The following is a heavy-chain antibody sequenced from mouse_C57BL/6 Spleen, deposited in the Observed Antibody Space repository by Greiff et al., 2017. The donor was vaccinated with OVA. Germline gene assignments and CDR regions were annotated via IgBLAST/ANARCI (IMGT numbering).Heavy chain of an antibody. D-gene: IGHD2-12*01. CDR1: GYTFTDYY. CDR2: INPNNGGT. CDR3: ARSQYYKPSGFAY. V-gene: IGHV1-26*01. J-gene: IGHJ3*01. Sequence: EVQLQQSGPELVKPGASVKISCKASGYTFTDYYMNWVKQSHGKSLEWIGDINPNNGGTSYNQKFKGKATLTVDKSSSTAYMELRSLTSEDSAVYYCARSQYYKPSGFAYWGQGTLVTVSA.